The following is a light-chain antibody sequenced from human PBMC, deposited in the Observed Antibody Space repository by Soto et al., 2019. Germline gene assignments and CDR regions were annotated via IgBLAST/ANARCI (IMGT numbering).Light chain of an antibody. J-gene: IGLJ3*02. V-gene: IGLV1-47*01. Sequence: QAVLTQPPSASGSPGQRVTISCSGSSSNIESNYVYWYQQLPGSAPKLLIYRNDQRTSGVPDRFSGSKSGTSVSLAISGLRSEDEADYYCAAWDDSLSALVFGGGTKLTVL. CDR2: RND. CDR1: SSNIESNY. CDR3: AAWDDSLSALV.